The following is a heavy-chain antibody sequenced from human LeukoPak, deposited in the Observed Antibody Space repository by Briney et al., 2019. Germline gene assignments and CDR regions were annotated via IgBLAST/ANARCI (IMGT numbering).Heavy chain of an antibody. CDR1: GFTFSSYA. D-gene: IGHD6-19*01. CDR2: ISGSGFST. J-gene: IGHJ4*02. V-gene: IGHV3-23*01. CDR3: AKGSPSIAVASCDY. Sequence: PGGSLRLSCAASGFTFSSYAMSWVRQAPGKGLEWVSGISGSGFSTYYADSVKGRFTISRDNSKNTLYLQMNSLRAEDTAVYYCAKGSPSIAVASCDYWGQGTLVTVSS.